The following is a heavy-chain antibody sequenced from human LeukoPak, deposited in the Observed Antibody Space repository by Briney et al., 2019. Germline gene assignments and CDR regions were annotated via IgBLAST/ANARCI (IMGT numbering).Heavy chain of an antibody. Sequence: GGSLRLSCAASGFTFSSYWMHWVRQAPGKGLVWVSRINSDGSTTNYADSVKGRFTISRDNAKNTLYLQMNGLRAEDTAVYYCARRGASTGAFDIWGQGTMVTVSS. J-gene: IGHJ3*02. CDR2: INSDGSTT. CDR3: ARRGASTGAFDI. CDR1: GFTFSSYW. D-gene: IGHD1-26*01. V-gene: IGHV3-74*01.